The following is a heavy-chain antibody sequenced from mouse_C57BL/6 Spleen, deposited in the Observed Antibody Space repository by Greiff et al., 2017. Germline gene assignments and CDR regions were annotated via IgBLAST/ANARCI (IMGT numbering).Heavy chain of an antibody. V-gene: IGHV5-2*01. J-gene: IGHJ4*01. CDR1: EYEFPSHD. CDR2: INSDGGST. Sequence: EVKVVESGGGLVQPGASLKLSCESNEYEFPSHDMSWVRKTPEKRLELVAAINSDGGSTYYPDTMERRFIISRDNTKKTLYLQMSSLRSEDTALYYCARHLTGYYAMDYWGQGTSVTVSS. CDR3: ARHLTGYYAMDY. D-gene: IGHD4-1*01.